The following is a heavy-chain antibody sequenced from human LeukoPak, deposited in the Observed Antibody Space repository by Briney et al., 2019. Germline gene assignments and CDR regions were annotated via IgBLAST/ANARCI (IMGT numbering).Heavy chain of an antibody. CDR3: AKRGPIYSSSPGNYFDY. Sequence: GGSLRLSCAASGFTFSSCGMTWVRQAPGKGLEWVSSISGSDDGTYYADSVKGRFTISRDNSKNTLYLQMNSLRAEDTAVYYCAKRGPIYSSSPGNYFDYWGQGTLVAVSS. CDR2: ISGSDDGT. CDR1: GFTFSSCG. V-gene: IGHV3-23*01. J-gene: IGHJ4*02. D-gene: IGHD6-6*01.